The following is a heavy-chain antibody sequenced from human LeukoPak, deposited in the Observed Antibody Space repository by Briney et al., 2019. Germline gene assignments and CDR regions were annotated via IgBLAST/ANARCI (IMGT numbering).Heavy chain of an antibody. Sequence: PGGSLRLSCAASGFTFSSYWMHWVRQAPGKGLVWVSRINSDGSSTSYADSVKGRFTISRDNSKNTLYLQMNSLRAEDTAVYYCAKDLWQDYYGSGSYYNWFDPWGQGTLVTVSS. D-gene: IGHD3-10*01. CDR3: AKDLWQDYYGSGSYYNWFDP. CDR1: GFTFSSYW. CDR2: INSDGSST. V-gene: IGHV3-74*01. J-gene: IGHJ5*02.